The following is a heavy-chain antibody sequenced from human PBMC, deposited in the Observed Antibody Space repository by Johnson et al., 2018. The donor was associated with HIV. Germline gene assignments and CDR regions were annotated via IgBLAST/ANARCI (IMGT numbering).Heavy chain of an antibody. CDR1: GFTFSSYD. CDR3: ARAGCRGGRCYSHDAFDI. Sequence: VQLVESGGGLKQPGGSLRLSCAASGFTFSSYDMHWVRQATGNGLEWVSTIGTAGDTYYTGSVKGRFTVSREDAKNSLYLQMNSLRAGDTALYYCARAGCRGGRCYSHDAFDIWGQGTMVTVSS. V-gene: IGHV3-13*01. CDR2: IGTAGDT. J-gene: IGHJ3*02. D-gene: IGHD2-15*01.